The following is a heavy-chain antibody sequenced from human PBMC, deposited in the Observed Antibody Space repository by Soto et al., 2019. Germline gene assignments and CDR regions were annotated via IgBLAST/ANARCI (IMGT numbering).Heavy chain of an antibody. V-gene: IGHV4-59*01. D-gene: IGHD3-16*02. Sequence: QVQLQESGPGLVKPSETLSLTCTVSGGSISSYYWSWIRQPPGKGLELIGYIYYSGSTNYNPSLKSRVTISVDTSKNQFSPKLSSETPAVTAVYYCAREGYIRGYYYYYGMYVWGQGTTVTVTS. CDR3: AREGYIRGYYYYYGMYV. CDR1: GGSISSYY. CDR2: IYYSGST. J-gene: IGHJ6*02.